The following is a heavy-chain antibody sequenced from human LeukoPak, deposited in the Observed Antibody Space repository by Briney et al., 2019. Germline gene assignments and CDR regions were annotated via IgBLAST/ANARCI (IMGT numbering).Heavy chain of an antibody. J-gene: IGHJ3*02. Sequence: SETLSLTCTVSGGSISSYYWSWIRQPAGKGLEWIGRIYTSGSTNYNPSLKSRVTISLDTSKNQFSLKLNSVTAADTAVYYCARANYYDTSGYSRGAFDIWGQGTMVTVSS. CDR3: ARANYYDTSGYSRGAFDI. V-gene: IGHV4-4*07. CDR1: GGSISSYY. CDR2: IYTSGST. D-gene: IGHD3-22*01.